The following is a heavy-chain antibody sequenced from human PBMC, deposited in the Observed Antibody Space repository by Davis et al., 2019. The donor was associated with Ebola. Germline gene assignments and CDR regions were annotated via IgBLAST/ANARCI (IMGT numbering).Heavy chain of an antibody. J-gene: IGHJ4*02. D-gene: IGHD3-10*01. Sequence: PGGSLRLSCAASGFTFSSYGMHWVRQAPGKGLEWVAVISYDGSNKYYTDSVRGRFTISRDNSKNTLFLQMNSLRAEDTALYYCAKARSGLSPDYWGQGTLVTVSS. CDR1: GFTFSSYG. CDR2: ISYDGSNK. CDR3: AKARSGLSPDY. V-gene: IGHV3-30*18.